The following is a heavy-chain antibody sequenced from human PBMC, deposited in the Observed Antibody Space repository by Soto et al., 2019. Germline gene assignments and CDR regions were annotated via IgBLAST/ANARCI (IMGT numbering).Heavy chain of an antibody. J-gene: IGHJ6*02. D-gene: IGHD4-17*01. V-gene: IGHV1-18*01. CDR2: SSTYNGDA. CDR1: GYTFSRSG. CDR3: ARSWSVPYYYYGLDV. Sequence: QVQLVQSGAEVRKPGASVKVSCKTYGYTFSRSGISWVRQAPGQGLEWMGWSSTYNGDANYAQKLQGRVTMTTDTSTSTAFMELGSLTADDTAVYYCARSWSVPYYYYGLDVWGQGTTVTVSS.